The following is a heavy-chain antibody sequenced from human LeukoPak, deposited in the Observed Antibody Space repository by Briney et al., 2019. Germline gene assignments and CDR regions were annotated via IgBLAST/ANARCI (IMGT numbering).Heavy chain of an antibody. CDR1: GFTFSSYG. Sequence: GGSLRLSCAASGFTFSSYGMHWVRQAPGDGLEWVAYIGYDGTNNYYADSVKGRFTISRDNSKNTVHLQMNSLRAADTALYYCARDLIGKYCIGYWGQGTLVTVSS. CDR2: IGYDGTNN. J-gene: IGHJ4*02. V-gene: IGHV3-30*02. D-gene: IGHD2-21*01. CDR3: ARDLIGKYCIGY.